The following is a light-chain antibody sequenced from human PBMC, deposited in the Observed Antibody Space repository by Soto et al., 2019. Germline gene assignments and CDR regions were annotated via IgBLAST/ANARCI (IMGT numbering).Light chain of an antibody. J-gene: IGKJ1*01. CDR3: QHYDSARWT. CDR1: QSISSTY. Sequence: EIVLTQSQGTLSLYPGERATLSCRASQSISSTYLTWYHQIPCQAPRLLIFDASRRATGIQDRFSGSGSVTDFSLNISRLEPEDFAVYYCQHYDSARWTFGLGTKVDIK. CDR2: DAS. V-gene: IGKV3-20*01.